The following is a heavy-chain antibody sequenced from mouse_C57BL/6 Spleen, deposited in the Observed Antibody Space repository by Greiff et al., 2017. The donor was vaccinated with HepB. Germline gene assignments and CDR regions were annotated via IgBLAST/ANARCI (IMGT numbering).Heavy chain of an antibody. CDR3: ARLRLRRGDWFAY. CDR1: GYTFTSYW. Sequence: QVQLQQPGAELVMPGASVKLSCKASGYTFTSYWMHWVKQRPGQGLEWIGEIDPSDSYTNYNQKFKGKSTLTVDKSSSTAYMQLSSLTSEDSAVYYCARLRLRRGDWFAYWGQGTLVTVSA. V-gene: IGHV1-69*01. CDR2: IDPSDSYT. D-gene: IGHD2-4*01. J-gene: IGHJ3*01.